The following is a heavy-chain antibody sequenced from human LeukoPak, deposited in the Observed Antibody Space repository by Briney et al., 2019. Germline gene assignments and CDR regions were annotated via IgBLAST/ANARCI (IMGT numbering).Heavy chain of an antibody. Sequence: GGSLRLSCRASGFPFSSYAMHWVRQAPGKGREWVAVLLYDGSNKYYADSVKGRLTISRDNYKNPVYLQMHTMRAEDTAVYSCAREGGRDYGYYLRYWGQGTLVTVSS. CDR3: AREGGRDYGYYLRY. J-gene: IGHJ4*02. CDR1: GFPFSSYA. D-gene: IGHD4-17*01. V-gene: IGHV3-30*14. CDR2: LLYDGSNK.